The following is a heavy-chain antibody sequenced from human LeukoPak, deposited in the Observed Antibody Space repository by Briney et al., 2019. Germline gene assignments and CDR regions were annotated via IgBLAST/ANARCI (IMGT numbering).Heavy chain of an antibody. V-gene: IGHV1-18*01. D-gene: IGHD3-22*01. CDR3: ARTNGYDSSGYDY. CDR1: GYTFTSYG. J-gene: IGHJ4*02. CDR2: ISTYNGNT. Sequence: ASVKVSCKASGYTFTSYGISWVRQAPGRGLEWMGWISTYNGNTNSAQKLQDRVTMTTDTSTSTAYMELRSLRSDDTAVYYCARTNGYDSSGYDYWGQGTLVTVSS.